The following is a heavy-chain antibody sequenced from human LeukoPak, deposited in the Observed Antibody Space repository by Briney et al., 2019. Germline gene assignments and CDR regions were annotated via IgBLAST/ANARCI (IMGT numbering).Heavy chain of an antibody. V-gene: IGHV3-30*02. J-gene: IGHJ3*02. D-gene: IGHD4-17*01. CDR3: AKVPYGDYVSQDAFDI. CDR2: IRYDGSNK. Sequence: GGSLRLSCAASGFTFSSYGMHWVRQAPGKGLEWVAFIRYDGSNKYYADSVKGRFTISRDNSKNTLYLQMNSLRAEDTAVYYCAKVPYGDYVSQDAFDIWGQGTMVTVSS. CDR1: GFTFSSYG.